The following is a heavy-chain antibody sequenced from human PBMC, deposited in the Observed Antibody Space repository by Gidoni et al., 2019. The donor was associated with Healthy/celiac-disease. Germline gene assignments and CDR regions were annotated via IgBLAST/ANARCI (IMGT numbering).Heavy chain of an antibody. CDR3: ARDGGYSYGYLYYGMDV. V-gene: IGHV4-59*01. CDR1: GGSISSYY. CDR2: IYYSGST. D-gene: IGHD5-18*01. Sequence: KPSETLSLTCTVSGGSISSYYWSWTRQPPGKGLAWIGYIYYSGSTNYNPSLKSRVTISVDTSKNQFSLKLSSVTAADTAVYYCARDGGYSYGYLYYGMDVWGQGTTVTVSS. J-gene: IGHJ6*02.